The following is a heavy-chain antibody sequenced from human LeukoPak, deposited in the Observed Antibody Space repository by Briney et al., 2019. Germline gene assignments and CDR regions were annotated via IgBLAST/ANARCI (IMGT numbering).Heavy chain of an antibody. CDR1: GFTFRKYW. J-gene: IGHJ4*02. CDR3: AREVFFQFDN. CDR2: IAANGNDK. Sequence: GGSLRLSCAASGFTFRKYWMAWVRQAPGRGLEWVATIAANGNDKDYEDALQGRFTISRDSARNSLSLRIDSLRAEDTAQYYCAREVFFQFDNWGQGALVTVSS. V-gene: IGHV3-7*03.